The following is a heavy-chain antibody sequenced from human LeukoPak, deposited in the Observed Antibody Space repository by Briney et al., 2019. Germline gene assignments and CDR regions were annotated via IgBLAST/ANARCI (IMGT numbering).Heavy chain of an antibody. CDR2: ISYDGSNK. D-gene: IGHD3-9*01. V-gene: IGHV3-30-3*01. CDR3: ARDARADILTGYYYYYYGMDV. Sequence: GGSLRLSCAASGFTFSSYAMHWVRQAPGKGLEWVAVISYDGSNKYYADSVKGRFTISRDNSKNTLYLQMNSLRAEDTAVYYCARDARADILTGYYYYYYGMDVWGQGTTVTVSS. CDR1: GFTFSSYA. J-gene: IGHJ6*02.